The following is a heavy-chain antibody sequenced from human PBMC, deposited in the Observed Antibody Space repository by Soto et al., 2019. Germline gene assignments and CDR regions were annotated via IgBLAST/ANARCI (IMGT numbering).Heavy chain of an antibody. Sequence: GGSLRLSCAGSGFPFTTFWMAWVRQAPGKGLGWVANINPDGSEKYYVDSVKGRFTISRDNAKNSAYLQMNGLRVEDTAVYYCAKGSQDYWGQGTLVTVSS. CDR3: AKGSQDY. J-gene: IGHJ4*02. CDR2: INPDGSEK. V-gene: IGHV3-7*01. CDR1: GFPFTTFW.